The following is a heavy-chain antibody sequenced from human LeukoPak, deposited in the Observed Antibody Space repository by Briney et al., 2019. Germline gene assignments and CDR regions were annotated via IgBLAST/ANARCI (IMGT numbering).Heavy chain of an antibody. CDR2: IYSSVST. CDR3: ARDLPKTGYVGAFDI. J-gene: IGHJ3*02. CDR1: GGSIRGYY. V-gene: IGHV4-59*01. D-gene: IGHD5-12*01. Sequence: PSETLSLTCNVSGGSIRGYYWSWIRQPPGKGLEWIGYIYSSVSTNYNPSLKSRVTMSVDTSKNQFSLKVNSVTAADTAVYYCARDLPKTGYVGAFDICGQGTMVTVSS.